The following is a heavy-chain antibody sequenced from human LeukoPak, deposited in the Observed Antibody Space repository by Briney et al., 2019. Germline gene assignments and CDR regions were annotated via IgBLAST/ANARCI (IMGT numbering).Heavy chain of an antibody. V-gene: IGHV3-53*01. CDR2: IYSGGST. D-gene: IGHD3-10*01. Sequence: GGSLRLSCAASGFTFSSNYMSWVRQAPGKGLEWVSVIYSGGSTYYADSVKGRFTISRDNSKNTLYLQMNSLRAEDTAVYYCATGDYYYYGMDVWGQGTTVTVSS. CDR1: GFTFSSNY. J-gene: IGHJ6*02. CDR3: ATGDYYYYGMDV.